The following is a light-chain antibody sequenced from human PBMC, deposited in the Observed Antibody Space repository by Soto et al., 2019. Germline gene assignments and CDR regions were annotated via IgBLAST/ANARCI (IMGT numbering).Light chain of an antibody. CDR3: ISYVVIIFYV. CDR1: SSDVGGWHF. Sequence: QSALTQPPSASGSPGQSVNVSCTGTSSDVGGWHFVSWYQQHPGKAPKIMIYEVSKRPSGVPDRFSGSKSGNTASLTVSGLQAEDEAVYFGISYVVIIFYVFGTWPTVTVL. J-gene: IGLJ1*01. CDR2: EVS. V-gene: IGLV2-8*01.